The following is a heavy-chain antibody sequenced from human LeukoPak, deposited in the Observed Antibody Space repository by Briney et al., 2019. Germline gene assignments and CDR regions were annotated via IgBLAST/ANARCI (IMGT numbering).Heavy chain of an antibody. CDR1: GGTFSSYA. V-gene: IGHV1-69*13. CDR2: IIPIFGTA. Sequence: GASVKVSCKASGGTFSSYAISWVRQAPGQGLEWMGGIIPIFGTANYAQKFQGRVTITADESTSTAYMELSSLRSEDTAVYYCARGEMATIYYYYYMDVWGKGTTVTISS. CDR3: ARGEMATIYYYYYMDV. D-gene: IGHD5-24*01. J-gene: IGHJ6*03.